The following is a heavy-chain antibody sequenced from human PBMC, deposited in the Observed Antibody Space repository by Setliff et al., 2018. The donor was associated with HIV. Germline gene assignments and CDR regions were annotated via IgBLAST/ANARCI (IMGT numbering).Heavy chain of an antibody. J-gene: IGHJ4*02. CDR2: MYHTGST. CDR1: SYSISSGCY. D-gene: IGHD5-12*01. CDR3: ARQPLYNDYDWRSYYFDY. Sequence: PSETLSLTCAVSSYSISSGCYWGWIRQPPGKGLEWIGSMYHTGSTYYSPSLNSRFTISVDTSKNQFSLKLRSVTAADTAVYYCARQPLYNDYDWRSYYFDYWGQGSLVTVSS. V-gene: IGHV4-38-2*01.